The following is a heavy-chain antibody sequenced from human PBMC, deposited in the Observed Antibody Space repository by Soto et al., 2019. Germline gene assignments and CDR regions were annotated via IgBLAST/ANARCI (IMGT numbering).Heavy chain of an antibody. CDR1: GFTFSSYW. V-gene: IGHV3-7*01. CDR2: IKQDGSEK. D-gene: IGHD2-2*01. CDR3: ARDPSIVLVPAATYYYYYYGMDV. J-gene: IGHJ6*02. Sequence: GGSLRLSCAASGFTFSSYWMHWVRQAPGKGLVWVANIKQDGSEKYYVDSVKGRFTISRDNAKNSLYLQMNSLRAEDTAVYYCARDPSIVLVPAATYYYYYYGMDVWGQGTTVTVSS.